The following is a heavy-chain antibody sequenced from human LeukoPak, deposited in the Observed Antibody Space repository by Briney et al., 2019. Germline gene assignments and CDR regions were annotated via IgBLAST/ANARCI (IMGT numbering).Heavy chain of an antibody. CDR2: INHSGST. V-gene: IGHV4-34*01. CDR3: ARGLYDSSAGYYFDY. CDR1: GGSFSGYY. D-gene: IGHD3-22*01. Sequence: SETLSLTCAVYGGSFSGYYWSWIRQPPGKGLEWIGEINHSGSTNYNPSLKSRVTISVGTSKNQFSLKLSSVTAADTAVYYCARGLYDSSAGYYFDYWGQGTLVTVSS. J-gene: IGHJ4*02.